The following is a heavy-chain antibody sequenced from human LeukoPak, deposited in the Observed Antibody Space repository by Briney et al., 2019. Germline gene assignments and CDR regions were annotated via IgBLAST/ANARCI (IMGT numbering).Heavy chain of an antibody. D-gene: IGHD4-17*01. CDR2: ISYDGSNK. V-gene: IGHV3-30*18. CDR1: GFTFSSYG. CDR3: AKDQGGDYDYYYYGMDV. J-gene: IGHJ6*02. Sequence: GRSLRLSCAASGFTFSSYGMHWVRQAPGKGLEWVAAISYDGSNKYYADSVKGRFTISRDNSKNTLYLQMNSLRAEDTAVYYCAKDQGGDYDYYYYGMDVWGQWTTATVSS.